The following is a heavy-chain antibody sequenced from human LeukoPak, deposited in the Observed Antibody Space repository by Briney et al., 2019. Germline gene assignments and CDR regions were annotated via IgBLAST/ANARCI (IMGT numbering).Heavy chain of an antibody. CDR2: MNPNSGNT. Sequence: GASVKVFCKASGYTFTSYDINWVRQATGQGLEWMGWMNPNSGNTGYAQKFQGRVTMTRNTSISTAYMELSSLRSEDTAVYYCARAVREWYYFDYWGQGTLVTVSS. V-gene: IGHV1-8*01. CDR3: ARAVREWYYFDY. CDR1: GYTFTSYD. D-gene: IGHD3-3*01. J-gene: IGHJ4*02.